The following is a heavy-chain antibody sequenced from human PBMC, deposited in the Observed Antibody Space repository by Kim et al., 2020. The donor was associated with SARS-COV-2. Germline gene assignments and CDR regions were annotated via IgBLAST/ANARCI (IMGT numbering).Heavy chain of an antibody. CDR1: GYTFSNYR. J-gene: IGHJ4*02. CDR2: IDPSDSYT. D-gene: IGHD3-22*01. CDR3: TRHALPRDSSGYFYV. Sequence: GESLKISCKTFGYTFSNYRISWVCQVPGKGLEWMGRIDPSDSYTDYSPSLQGHVTISIDESIKTAYVQWSSLRASDTGIYYCTRHALPRDSSGYFYVWGQGTPVTVAS. V-gene: IGHV5-10-1*01.